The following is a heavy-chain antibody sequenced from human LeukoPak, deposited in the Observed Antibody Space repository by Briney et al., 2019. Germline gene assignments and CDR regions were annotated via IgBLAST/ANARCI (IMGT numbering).Heavy chain of an antibody. CDR2: INPNSGGT. V-gene: IGHV1-2*02. CDR3: ARPSGGMVRGVIGWFDP. Sequence: RASVKVSCKASGYTFTGNYMHWVRQAPGQGLEWMGWINPNSGGTNYAQKFQGRVTMTRDTSISTAYMELSRLRSDDTAVYYCARPSGGMVRGVIGWFDPWGQGTLVTVSS. J-gene: IGHJ5*02. D-gene: IGHD3-10*01. CDR1: GYTFTGNY.